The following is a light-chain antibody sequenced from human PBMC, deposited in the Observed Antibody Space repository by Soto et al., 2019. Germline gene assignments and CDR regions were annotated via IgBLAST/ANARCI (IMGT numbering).Light chain of an antibody. CDR3: QQLKSNLIT. V-gene: IGKV1-9*01. CDR1: QGINSY. CDR2: AAS. J-gene: IGKJ5*01. Sequence: DIQMTQSPSTLSASVGDRVTIACRASQGINSYLAWYQQKPGKAPKLLIYAASTLQSGVPSRFSGSGSGTEFTLTISSLQPEDFATYYCQQLKSNLITFGQGTRLENK.